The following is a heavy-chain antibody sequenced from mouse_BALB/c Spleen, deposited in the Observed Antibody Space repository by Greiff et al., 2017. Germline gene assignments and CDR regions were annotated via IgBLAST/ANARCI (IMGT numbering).Heavy chain of an antibody. V-gene: IGHV5-17*02. CDR3: ARSYYRYDGFAY. Sequence: EVNLVESGGGLVQPGGSRKLSCAASGFTFSSFGMHWVRQAPEKGLEWVAYISSGSSTIYYADTVKGRFTISRDNPKNTLFLQMTSLRSEDTAMYYCARSYYRYDGFAYWGQGTLFTVSA. CDR1: GFTFSSFG. J-gene: IGHJ3*01. CDR2: ISSGSSTI. D-gene: IGHD2-14*01.